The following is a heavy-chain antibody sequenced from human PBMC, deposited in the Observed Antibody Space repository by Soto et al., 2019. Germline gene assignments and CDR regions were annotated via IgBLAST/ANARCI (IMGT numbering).Heavy chain of an antibody. V-gene: IGHV1-3*01. Sequence: ASVKVSCKASGYTFTTYAMHWVRQAPGERLEWMGWINAGIGNTKYSQKCQGRVTITRDTSASTAYMELSSLRSEDTAVYYCVGESWGSYRMDVWGQGTTVTVSS. J-gene: IGHJ6*02. D-gene: IGHD3-16*02. CDR1: GYTFTTYA. CDR3: VGESWGSYRMDV. CDR2: INAGIGNT.